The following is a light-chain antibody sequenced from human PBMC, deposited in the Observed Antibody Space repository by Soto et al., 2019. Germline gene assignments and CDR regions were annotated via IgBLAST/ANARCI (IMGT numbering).Light chain of an antibody. CDR3: CSYAGRYNYV. J-gene: IGLJ1*01. V-gene: IGLV2-11*01. Sequence: QSALTQPRSVSGSPGQSVTISCTGTSSDVGSYDFVSWYQQHPGKAPKLMIYDVTKRPSGVPDRFSGSKSDNTASLTISGLQAEDEADYYCCSYAGRYNYVFASGTKLTVL. CDR2: DVT. CDR1: SSDVGSYDF.